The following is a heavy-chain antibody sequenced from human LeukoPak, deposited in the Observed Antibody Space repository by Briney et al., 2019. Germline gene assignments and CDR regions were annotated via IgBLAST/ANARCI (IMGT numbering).Heavy chain of an antibody. D-gene: IGHD3-9*01. CDR2: ISGSGGST. Sequence: GGSLRLSCAASGFTFSSYAMSWVRQAPGKGLEWVSAISGSGGSTYYADSVKGRFTISRDNSKNTLYLQMSSLRVEDTAMYYCAGGTGFIIKDWGQGTLVTVSS. J-gene: IGHJ4*02. CDR3: AGGTGFIIKD. V-gene: IGHV3-23*01. CDR1: GFTFSSYA.